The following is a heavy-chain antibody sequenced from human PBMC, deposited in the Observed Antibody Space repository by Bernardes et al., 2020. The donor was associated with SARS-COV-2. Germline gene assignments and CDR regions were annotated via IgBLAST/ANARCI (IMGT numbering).Heavy chain of an antibody. CDR3: AKHATAYYYYYMDV. J-gene: IGHJ6*03. Sequence: GGSLRLSCAASGFTFSSYAMTWVRQAPGKGLEWVSTFSGSGGSTYYADSVKGRFTVSRDNSKNTLFLQMNSLRAEDTAVYYCAKHATAYYYYYMDVWGKGTTVAVSS. CDR1: GFTFSSYA. CDR2: FSGSGGST. D-gene: IGHD2-21*02. V-gene: IGHV3-23*01.